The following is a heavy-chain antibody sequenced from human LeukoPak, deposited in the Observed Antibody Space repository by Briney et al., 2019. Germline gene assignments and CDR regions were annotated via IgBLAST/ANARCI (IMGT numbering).Heavy chain of an antibody. CDR1: GYSFTSYW. CDR2: IYPANSDT. Sequence: GESLKISCMGSGYSFTSYWIGWVRQMPGKGLEWMAIIYPANSDTRYSPSFQGQVTISADKSISTAYLQWSSLKASDTAMYYCARPACSSTSCYLYFQYWGQGALVTVSS. CDR3: ARPACSSTSCYLYFQY. D-gene: IGHD2-2*01. J-gene: IGHJ1*01. V-gene: IGHV5-51*01.